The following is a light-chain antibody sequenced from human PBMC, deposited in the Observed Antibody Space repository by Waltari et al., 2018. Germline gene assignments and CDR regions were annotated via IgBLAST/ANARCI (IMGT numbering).Light chain of an antibody. J-gene: IGKJ4*01. V-gene: IGKV3-11*01. CDR3: QQRRNWPLT. Sequence: EIVLTPSPATLSLSPGDIATLSCRASQRVDMYLAWYQQRPGQAPRLLIYDTSNRATDIPARFSGSGSETDFSLTISSLEPEDFAVYYCQQRRNWPLTFGGGTKVEIK. CDR1: QRVDMY. CDR2: DTS.